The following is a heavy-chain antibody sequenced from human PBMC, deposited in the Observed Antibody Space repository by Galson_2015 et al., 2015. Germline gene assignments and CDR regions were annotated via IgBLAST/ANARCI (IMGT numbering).Heavy chain of an antibody. CDR1: DYTFTRYA. CDR2: INAGNGNT. D-gene: IGHD6-13*01. CDR3: ARGPTGGIAAAGNLGWFAP. J-gene: IGHJ5*02. V-gene: IGHV1-3*01. Sequence: QSGAEVKKPGAPVQVSCKASDYTFTRYAMHWVRQAPGQRLEWMGWINAGNGNTKYSQKFQGRVTITRDTSASTAYMELSSLRSEDSAVYYCARGPTGGIAAAGNLGWFAPWGQGTLVTVSS.